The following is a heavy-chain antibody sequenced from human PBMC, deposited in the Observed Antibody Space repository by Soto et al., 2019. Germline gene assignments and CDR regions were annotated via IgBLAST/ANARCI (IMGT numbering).Heavy chain of an antibody. D-gene: IGHD5-12*01. CDR1: GGTFSSYA. Sequence: ASVKVSCKASGGTFSSYAISWVRQAPGQGLEWMGGIIPTFGTANYAQKFQGRVTITADESTSTAYMELSSLRSEDTAVYYCAGNSGYDLLPDYWGQGTLVTVSS. CDR2: IIPTFGTA. V-gene: IGHV1-69*13. J-gene: IGHJ4*02. CDR3: AGNSGYDLLPDY.